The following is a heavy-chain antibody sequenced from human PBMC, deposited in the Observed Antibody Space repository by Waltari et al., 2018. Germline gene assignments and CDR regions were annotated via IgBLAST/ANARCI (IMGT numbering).Heavy chain of an antibody. CDR1: GYSISSGYY. D-gene: IGHD1-26*01. CDR3: ASGSGSPDY. V-gene: IGHV4-38-2*01. Sequence: QVQLQESGPGLVKPSETLSLTCAVSGYSISSGYYWGWIRQPPGKGLGWIGSIYHSGSTYYNPSLKSRVTISVDTSKNQFSLKLSSVTAADTAVYYCASGSGSPDYWGQGTLVTVSS. CDR2: IYHSGST. J-gene: IGHJ4*02.